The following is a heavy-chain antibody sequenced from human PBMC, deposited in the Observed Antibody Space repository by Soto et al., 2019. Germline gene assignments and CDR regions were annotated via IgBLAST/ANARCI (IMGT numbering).Heavy chain of an antibody. CDR3: ARLGSSGWYQGSYFDY. D-gene: IGHD6-19*01. CDR1: GGSITRNNHY. J-gene: IGHJ4*02. CDR2: ILYSGST. V-gene: IGHV4-39*01. Sequence: QLQLQESGPGLVKPSETLSLTCIVSGGSITRNNHYWGWIRQSPGKGLEWIGSILYSGSTNYNPSLKSRVTLSGETSKNQCSLKMSSVTAADTALYYCARLGSSGWYQGSYFDYWGQGTLVTVSS.